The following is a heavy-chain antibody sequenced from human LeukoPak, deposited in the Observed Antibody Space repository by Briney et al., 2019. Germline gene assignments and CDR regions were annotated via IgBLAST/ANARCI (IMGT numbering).Heavy chain of an antibody. J-gene: IGHJ4*02. D-gene: IGHD6-6*01. CDR1: GFTFNSYA. V-gene: IGHV3-23*01. CDR2: ISNTGGRT. Sequence: GGSLRLSCAASGFTFNSYAMSWVRQPPGKGLEWVSAISNTGGRTYYADSVKGRFTISRDNSKNTVYLQMNSPRAEDTAVYYCAKDCCGSSLFDYWGQGTLVTVSS. CDR3: AKDCCGSSLFDY.